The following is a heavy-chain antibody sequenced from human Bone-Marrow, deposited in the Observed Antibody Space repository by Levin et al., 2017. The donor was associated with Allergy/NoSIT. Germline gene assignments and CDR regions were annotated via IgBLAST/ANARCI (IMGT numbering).Heavy chain of an antibody. J-gene: IGHJ4*02. CDR3: ATGYSGYLKL. CDR2: LNPILGVT. CDR1: GDTFNRYT. D-gene: IGHD5-12*01. V-gene: IGHV1-69*02. Sequence: ASVKVSCKASGDTFNRYTINWVRQAPGQGLEWMGRLNPILGVTNYAQQLQGRVTITADKSTSIAYMELSSLSSQDTAVYYCATGYSGYLKLWGQGTPVTVSS.